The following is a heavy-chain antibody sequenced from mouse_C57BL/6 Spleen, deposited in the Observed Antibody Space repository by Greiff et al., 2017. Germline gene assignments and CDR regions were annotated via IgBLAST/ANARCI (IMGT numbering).Heavy chain of an antibody. J-gene: IGHJ2*01. CDR3: ARRALVSSCV. Sequence: VQLQQPGAELVRPGTSVKVSCKASGYAFTNYLIEWVKQRPGQGLEWIGVINPGSGGTNYNEKFKGKATLTADKASSTAYMQLSSRTSEDSAVYFCARRALVSSCVWGQGATVSVAT. V-gene: IGHV1-54*01. D-gene: IGHD1-1*01. CDR2: INPGSGGT. CDR1: GYAFTNYL.